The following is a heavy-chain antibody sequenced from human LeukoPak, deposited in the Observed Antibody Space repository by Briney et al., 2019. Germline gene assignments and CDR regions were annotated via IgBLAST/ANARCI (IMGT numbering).Heavy chain of an antibody. Sequence: SETLSLTCTVSGGSISSSSYYWGWIRQPPGKGLEWIGSIYYSGSTYYNPSLKSRVTMSVDTSKNQFSLKLSSVTAADTAVYYCARLSVDIVASIPFRFDYWGQGTLVTVSS. CDR2: IYYSGST. V-gene: IGHV4-39*01. D-gene: IGHD5-12*01. CDR3: ARLSVDIVASIPFRFDY. J-gene: IGHJ4*02. CDR1: GGSISSSSYY.